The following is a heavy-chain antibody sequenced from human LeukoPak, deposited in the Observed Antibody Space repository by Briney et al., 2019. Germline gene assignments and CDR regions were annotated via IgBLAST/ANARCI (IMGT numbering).Heavy chain of an antibody. D-gene: IGHD3-9*01. CDR3: ARGRETGQYSDN. J-gene: IGHJ4*02. CDR1: GGTFSSYA. V-gene: IGHV1-69*13. Sequence: GASVKVSCKASGGTFSSYAISWVRQAPGQGLEWMGGIIPIFGTANYAQKFQGRVTITADESTSTAYMELSSLRSEDTAVYYCARGRETGQYSDNWGQGTLVTVSS. CDR2: IIPIFGTA.